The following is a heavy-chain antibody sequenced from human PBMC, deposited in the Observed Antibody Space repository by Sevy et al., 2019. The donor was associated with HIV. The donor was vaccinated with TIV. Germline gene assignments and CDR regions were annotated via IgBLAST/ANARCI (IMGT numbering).Heavy chain of an antibody. V-gene: IGHV3-23*01. D-gene: IGHD6-19*01. CDR1: GFTFTDYA. J-gene: IGHJ6*02. CDR3: AKVLARGVAVAGTAWVMDV. CDR2: ISGSGGTT. Sequence: GGSLRLSCAASGFTFTDYAMNWVRQAPGKGLEWVSAISGSGGTTYYADSVQGRFTISRDKSKNPLYLQMNSLRAEETAVYYCAKVLARGVAVAGTAWVMDVWGQGTTVTVSS.